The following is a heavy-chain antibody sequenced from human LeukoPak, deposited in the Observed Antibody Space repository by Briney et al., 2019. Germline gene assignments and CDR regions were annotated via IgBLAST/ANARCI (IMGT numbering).Heavy chain of an antibody. D-gene: IGHD4-23*01. J-gene: IGHJ4*02. Sequence: GASVKVSCKASGGTFSSYAISWVRQAPGQGLEWMGGIIPIFGTANYAQKFQGRVTITADESTSTAYMELSSLRSEDTAVYYCAGDYGGNSVDYWGQGTLVTVSS. V-gene: IGHV1-69*13. CDR1: GGTFSSYA. CDR3: AGDYGGNSVDY. CDR2: IIPIFGTA.